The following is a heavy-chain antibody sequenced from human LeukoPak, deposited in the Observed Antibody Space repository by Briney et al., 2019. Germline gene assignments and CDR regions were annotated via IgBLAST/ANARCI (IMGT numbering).Heavy chain of an antibody. CDR2: MNPKSGNT. V-gene: IGHV1-8*01. CDR1: GYTFTNYD. J-gene: IGHJ5*02. CDR3: ARDQGIVVVVAALRQREMGGSDP. D-gene: IGHD2-15*01. Sequence: GASVKVSCKASGYTFTNYDINWVRQATGQGPEWMGWMNPKSGNTGYAQKFQGRVTMTRNTSISTAYMELSSLRSDDTAVYYCARDQGIVVVVAALRQREMGGSDPWGQGTLVTVSS.